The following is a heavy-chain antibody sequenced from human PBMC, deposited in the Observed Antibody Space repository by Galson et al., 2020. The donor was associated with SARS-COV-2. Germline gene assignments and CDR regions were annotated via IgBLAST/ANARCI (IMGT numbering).Heavy chain of an antibody. Sequence: GGSLRLSCAASGFTFSSYGMHWVRQAPGKGLEWVAVISYDGSNKYYADSVKGRFTISRDNSKNTLYLQMNSLRAEDTAVYYCAKDDGHDYGDLSFDYWGQGTLVTVSS. CDR2: ISYDGSNK. J-gene: IGHJ4*02. D-gene: IGHD4-17*01. CDR1: GFTFSSYG. V-gene: IGHV3-30*18. CDR3: AKDDGHDYGDLSFDY.